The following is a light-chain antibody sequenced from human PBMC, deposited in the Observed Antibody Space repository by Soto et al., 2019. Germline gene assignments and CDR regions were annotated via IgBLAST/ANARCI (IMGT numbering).Light chain of an antibody. CDR1: QGISNN. J-gene: IGKJ4*01. CDR2: AAS. Sequence: DIQMIQSPSFLSTSVGDRVTITCRASQGISNNLAWYQQRPGKVPKLLIYAASTLQSGVPSRFSGSGSGTDFTLTITSLYPEDAATYYCQKYDSAPLTFGGGTKVEIK. CDR3: QKYDSAPLT. V-gene: IGKV1-27*01.